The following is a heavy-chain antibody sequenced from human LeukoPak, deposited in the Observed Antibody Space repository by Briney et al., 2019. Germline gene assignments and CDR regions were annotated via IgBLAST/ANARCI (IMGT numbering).Heavy chain of an antibody. D-gene: IGHD3-22*01. V-gene: IGHV4-34*01. CDR3: ARATYYYDSSVRPFDY. CDR1: GGSFSGYY. Sequence: PSETLSLTCAVYGGSFSGYYWSWIRQPPGKGLEWIGEINHSGCTNYNPSLKSRVTISVDTSKNQFSLKLSSVTAADTAVYYCARATYYYDSSVRPFDYWGQGTLVTVSS. J-gene: IGHJ4*02. CDR2: INHSGCT.